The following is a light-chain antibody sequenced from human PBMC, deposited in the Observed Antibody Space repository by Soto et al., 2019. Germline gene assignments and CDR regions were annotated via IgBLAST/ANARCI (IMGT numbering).Light chain of an antibody. V-gene: IGKV3-20*01. J-gene: IGKJ1*01. Sequence: VWTQSPGTLYLSTGERATLSCRASQSVSSNYLAWYQQKPGQAPRLLISGASNRATDIPDRFSGSGSGTDFTLTISRLEPEDFAVYFCQQYGSSVKTFGQGTKVDIK. CDR3: QQYGSSVKT. CDR2: GAS. CDR1: QSVSSNY.